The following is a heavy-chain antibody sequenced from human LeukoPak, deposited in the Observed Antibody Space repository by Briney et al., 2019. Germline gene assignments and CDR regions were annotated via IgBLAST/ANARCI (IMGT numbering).Heavy chain of an antibody. CDR2: INPNSGGT. J-gene: IGHJ4*02. V-gene: IGHV1-2*02. Sequence: GASVKVSCKASGYTFTGYYMHWVRQAPGQGLEWMGWINPNSGGTNYAQKFQGRVTMTRDTSISTAYMELSRLRSDDTAVYYCARGGDEVLRFLEWVFPFDYWGQGTLVTVSS. CDR3: ARGGDEVLRFLEWVFPFDY. D-gene: IGHD3-3*01. CDR1: GYTFTGYY.